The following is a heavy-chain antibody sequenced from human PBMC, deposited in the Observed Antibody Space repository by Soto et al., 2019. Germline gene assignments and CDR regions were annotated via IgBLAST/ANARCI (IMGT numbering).Heavy chain of an antibody. D-gene: IGHD3-3*01. Sequence: SETLSLTCTVSGGSISSSSYYWGWIRQPPGKGLEWIGSIYYSGSTYYNPSLKSRVTISVDTSKNQFSLKLSSVTAADTAVYYCARHDGYDVPTDWGKGTLVTVSS. CDR2: IYYSGST. CDR3: ARHDGYDVPTD. V-gene: IGHV4-39*01. CDR1: GGSISSSSYY. J-gene: IGHJ4*02.